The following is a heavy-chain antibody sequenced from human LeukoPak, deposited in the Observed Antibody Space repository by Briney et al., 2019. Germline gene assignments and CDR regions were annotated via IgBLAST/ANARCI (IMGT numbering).Heavy chain of an antibody. CDR3: ARAYSGSSPFDY. D-gene: IGHD1-26*01. Sequence: GASVRVSCKASGYTFTGYYMHWVRQAPGQGLEWMGWINPNSGGTNYAQKFQGRVTMTRDTSISTAYMELSRLRSDDTAVYYCARAYSGSSPFDYWGQGTLVTVSS. CDR2: INPNSGGT. CDR1: GYTFTGYY. V-gene: IGHV1-2*02. J-gene: IGHJ4*02.